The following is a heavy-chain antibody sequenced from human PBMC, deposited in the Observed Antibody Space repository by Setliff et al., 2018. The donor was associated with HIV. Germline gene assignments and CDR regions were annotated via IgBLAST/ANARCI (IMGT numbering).Heavy chain of an antibody. Sequence: GASVKVSCKASGYTFSRYAMHWVRQAPGQRLEWMGWINAGNGNTKYSQKFQGRVSIARDTSASTAYMELSSLRSEDTAVYYCARVQTMAVAVTEFRFRDNW. V-gene: IGHV1-3*01. CDR2: INAGNGNT. CDR3: ARVQTMAVAVTEFRFRDNW. J-gene: IGHJ5*01. D-gene: IGHD6-19*01. CDR1: GYTFSRYA.